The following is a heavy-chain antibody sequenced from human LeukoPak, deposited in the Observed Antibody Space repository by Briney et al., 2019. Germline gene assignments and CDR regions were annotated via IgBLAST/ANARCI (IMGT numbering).Heavy chain of an antibody. CDR3: VRDNYNGYPDY. Sequence: GGSLRLSCAASGFHFSSYGMQWVRQAPGKGLEWGAVIWNDGTKKYYEDSVKGRFTISRDDSKNMLHLQMNSLRAEDTAVYYCVRDNYNGYPDYWGQGTRVTVSS. V-gene: IGHV3-33*01. D-gene: IGHD5-18*01. J-gene: IGHJ4*02. CDR2: IWNDGTKK. CDR1: GFHFSSYG.